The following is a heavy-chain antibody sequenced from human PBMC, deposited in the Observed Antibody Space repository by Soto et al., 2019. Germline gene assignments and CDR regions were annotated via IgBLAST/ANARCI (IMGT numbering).Heavy chain of an antibody. CDR2: ISGSGGST. CDR1: GFKFRNYG. CDR3: AKDGPYSGSLSYCFDY. J-gene: IGHJ4*02. Sequence: PGGALRLECSASGFKFRNYGMSWARLATGRGLEWVSVISGSGGSTYSADSVKGRFTISRDNSKNTLYLQMNNLRAEDTAVYYCAKDGPYSGSLSYCFDYWGQGTLVTVSS. D-gene: IGHD1-26*01. V-gene: IGHV3-23*01.